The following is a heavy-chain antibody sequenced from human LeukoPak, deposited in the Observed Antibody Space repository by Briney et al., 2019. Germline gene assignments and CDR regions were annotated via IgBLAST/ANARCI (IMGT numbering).Heavy chain of an antibody. CDR2: ISGSGGST. CDR3: ATSGPNVLRFLEWLLYGDALDI. J-gene: IGHJ3*02. CDR1: GFTFSSYW. Sequence: PGGSLRLSCAASGFTFSSYWMHWVRQAPGKGLEWVSAISGSGGSTYYADSVKGRFTISRDNSKNTLYLQMNSLRAEDTAVYYCATSGPNVLRFLEWLLYGDALDIWGQGTMVTVSS. V-gene: IGHV3-23*01. D-gene: IGHD3-3*01.